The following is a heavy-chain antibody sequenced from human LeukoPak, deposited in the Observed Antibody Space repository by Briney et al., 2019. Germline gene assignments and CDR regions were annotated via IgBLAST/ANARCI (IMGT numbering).Heavy chain of an antibody. CDR2: IHHSGRT. Sequence: PSETLSLTCSVSGDSISSDYYWGWIRQPPGKGLEWIGSIHHSGRTYYNPSLKSRVTISVDTSKNQFSLKLSSVTAADTAVYYCARDHLANLASRLFDPWGQGTLVTVSS. V-gene: IGHV4-38-2*02. CDR3: ARDHLANLASRLFDP. D-gene: IGHD3-3*01. CDR1: GDSISSDYY. J-gene: IGHJ5*02.